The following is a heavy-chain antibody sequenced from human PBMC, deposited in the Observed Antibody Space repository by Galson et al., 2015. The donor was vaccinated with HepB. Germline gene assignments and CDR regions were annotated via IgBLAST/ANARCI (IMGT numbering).Heavy chain of an antibody. J-gene: IGHJ6*02. CDR3: AKELDGSGIQNSYYYYVLDV. CDR1: GFTFSNFG. D-gene: IGHD3-10*01. CDR2: ISNDGNNT. V-gene: IGHV3-30*18. Sequence: SLRLSCAASGFTFSNFGMHWVRQAPGKGLEWVAVISNDGNNTYYGDSVRGRFTISRDKSKNTLFLHMNSLVGDDTAVYYCAKELDGSGIQNSYYYYVLDVWGQGTPVTVSS.